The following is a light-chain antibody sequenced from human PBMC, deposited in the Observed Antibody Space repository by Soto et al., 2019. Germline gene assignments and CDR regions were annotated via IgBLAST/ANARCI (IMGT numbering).Light chain of an antibody. CDR1: QGISSY. V-gene: IGKV1-9*01. Sequence: IQLTQSPSSLSASVGDRVTITCRASQGISSYLAWYQQKPGKAPKLLIYAASTLQSGVPSRFSGSGSGTELTLTISSLQPEDFATHYCQQLNSYPSYTFGHGTKLEIK. CDR2: AAS. J-gene: IGKJ2*01. CDR3: QQLNSYPSYT.